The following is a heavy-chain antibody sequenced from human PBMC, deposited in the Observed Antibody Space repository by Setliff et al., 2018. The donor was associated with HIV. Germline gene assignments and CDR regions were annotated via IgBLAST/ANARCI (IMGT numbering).Heavy chain of an antibody. V-gene: IGHV4-61*02. Sequence: SETLSLTCSVSGGSINRGNYYWSWIRQPAGKGLEWIGRIDTPGITNYNPSLKSRVTISFDTSKEQFSLKLTSVTAADTAVYYCARGLEYDHSVGYFDYWGQGMLVTVSS. D-gene: IGHD1-1*01. CDR1: GGSINRGNYY. CDR3: ARGLEYDHSVGYFDY. CDR2: IDTPGIT. J-gene: IGHJ4*01.